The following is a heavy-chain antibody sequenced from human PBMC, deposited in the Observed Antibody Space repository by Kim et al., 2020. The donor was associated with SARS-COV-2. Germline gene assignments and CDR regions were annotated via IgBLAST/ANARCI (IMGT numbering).Heavy chain of an antibody. CDR1: GGSISTYF. CDR3: AREGIWSHFDS. CDR2: ISYSGST. J-gene: IGHJ4*02. Sequence: SETLSLTCTVSGGSISTYFWSWIRQPPGKGLEWIGYISYSGSTSYIPSLKSRVTISVDTSKNQFSLKLSSVTAADTAVYYCAREGIWSHFDSWGQGTLVTVSS. D-gene: IGHD2-15*01. V-gene: IGHV4-59*13.